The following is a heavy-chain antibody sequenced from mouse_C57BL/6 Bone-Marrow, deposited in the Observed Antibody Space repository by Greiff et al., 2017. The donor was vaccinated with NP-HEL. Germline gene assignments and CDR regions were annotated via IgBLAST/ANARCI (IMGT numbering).Heavy chain of an antibody. CDR1: GYTFTDYY. CDR3: ARDTTVVANLYWYFDV. J-gene: IGHJ1*03. Sequence: VQLQQSGPELVKPGASVKISCKASGYTFTDYYMNWVKQSHGKSLEWIGDINPNNGGTSYNQKFKGKATFTVDKSSSTAYMELRSLTSEDSAVYYCARDTTVVANLYWYFDVWGTGTTVTVSS. V-gene: IGHV1-26*01. CDR2: INPNNGGT. D-gene: IGHD1-1*01.